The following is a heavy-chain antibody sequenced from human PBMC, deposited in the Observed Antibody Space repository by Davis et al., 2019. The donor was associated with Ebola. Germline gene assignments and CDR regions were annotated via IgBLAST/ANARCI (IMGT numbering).Heavy chain of an antibody. J-gene: IGHJ6*02. Sequence: GESLKISCKGSGYSFTSYWIGLVRQMPGKGLEWMGIIYPGDSDTRYSPSFQGQVTISADKSISTAYLQWSSLKASDTAMYYCARLRTQYYYYYGMDVWGQGTTVTVSS. CDR3: ARLRTQYYYYYGMDV. CDR1: GYSFTSYW. D-gene: IGHD1-7*01. V-gene: IGHV5-51*01. CDR2: IYPGDSDT.